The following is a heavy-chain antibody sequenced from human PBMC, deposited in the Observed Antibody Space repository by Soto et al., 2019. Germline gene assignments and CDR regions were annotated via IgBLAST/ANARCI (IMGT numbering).Heavy chain of an antibody. Sequence: PSETLSLTCTVSGGSISSGGYYWSWIRQHPGKGLEWIGYIYYSGATYYNPSLKGRVTISVDTSKNQFSLKLSSVTAADTAVYYCAGGGLGYCSGGSCYSAELSRYYYGMDVWGQGTTVTVSS. D-gene: IGHD2-15*01. CDR1: GGSISSGGYY. V-gene: IGHV4-31*03. CDR2: IYYSGAT. J-gene: IGHJ6*02. CDR3: AGGGLGYCSGGSCYSAELSRYYYGMDV.